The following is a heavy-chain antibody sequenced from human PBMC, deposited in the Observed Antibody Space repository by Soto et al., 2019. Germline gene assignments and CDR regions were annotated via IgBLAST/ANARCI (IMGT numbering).Heavy chain of an antibody. CDR3: ARLLHYSDNTGHDYDS. J-gene: IGHJ4*02. Sequence: GESLKISCKGSGYSFTSYWISWVRQVPGKGLEWMGRIDPSDSYTNYSPSFQGHVTISADKSISTAYLQWSSLKASDTAMYYCARLLHYSDNTGHDYDSWGQGTQVTVSS. CDR1: GYSFTSYW. D-gene: IGHD3-22*01. CDR2: IDPSDSYT. V-gene: IGHV5-10-1*01.